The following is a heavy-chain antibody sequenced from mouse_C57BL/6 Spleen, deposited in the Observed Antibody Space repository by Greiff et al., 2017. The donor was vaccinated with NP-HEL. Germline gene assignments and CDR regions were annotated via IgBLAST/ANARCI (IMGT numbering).Heavy chain of an antibody. CDR3: ARLGTTVAYFDY. CDR2: INPNYGTT. D-gene: IGHD1-1*01. CDR1: GYSFTDYN. V-gene: IGHV1-39*01. Sequence: HLVESGPELVKPGASVKISCKASGYSFTDYNMNWVKQSNGKSLEWIGVINPNYGTTSYNQKFKGKATLTVDQSSSTAYMQLNSLTSEDSAVYYCARLGTTVAYFDYWGQGTTLTVSS. J-gene: IGHJ2*01.